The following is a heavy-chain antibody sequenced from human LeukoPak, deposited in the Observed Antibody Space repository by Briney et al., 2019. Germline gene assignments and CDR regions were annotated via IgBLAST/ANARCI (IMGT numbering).Heavy chain of an antibody. V-gene: IGHV1-18*01. CDR1: GYTFPSYG. CDR3: ARDRTYYYDSSGGFDAFDI. D-gene: IGHD3-22*01. CDR2: ISAYNGNT. J-gene: IGHJ3*02. Sequence: ASVKVSCKASGYTFPSYGIIWVRQDPGQGLEWMGWISAYNGNTNYAQKLQGRVTMTTDTSTSTAYMELRSLRSDDTAVYYCARDRTYYYDSSGGFDAFDIWGQGTMVTVSS.